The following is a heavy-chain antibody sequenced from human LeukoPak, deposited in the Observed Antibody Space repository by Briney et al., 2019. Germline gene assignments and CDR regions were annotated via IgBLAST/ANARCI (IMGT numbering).Heavy chain of an antibody. CDR3: ARGRASSSWYGPLGY. CDR2: INHSGST. D-gene: IGHD6-13*01. CDR1: GGSFSIFY. Sequence: PSQTLSLTCAFYGGSFSIFYGGWIRQPPRKGLEFIGEINHSGSTNYNPSLKSRVTISVDTSKNPSSLKLSSVTAADTAVYYCARGRASSSWYGPLGYWGQGTLVTVSS. J-gene: IGHJ4*02. V-gene: IGHV4-34*01.